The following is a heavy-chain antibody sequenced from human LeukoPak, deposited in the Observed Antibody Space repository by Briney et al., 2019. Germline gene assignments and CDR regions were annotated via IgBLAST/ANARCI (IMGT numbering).Heavy chain of an antibody. CDR1: GYTFTSYG. CDR2: ISTYYGNT. V-gene: IGHV1-18*01. D-gene: IGHD6-13*01. Sequence: GASVKVSCKASGYTFTSYGISWVRQAPGQGLEWMGWISTYYGNTNYAQKLQDRVTMTTDTSTSIAYMELRSLRSDDTAVYYCARADIAAAGMGAIDYWGQGTLVTVSS. CDR3: ARADIAAAGMGAIDY. J-gene: IGHJ4*02.